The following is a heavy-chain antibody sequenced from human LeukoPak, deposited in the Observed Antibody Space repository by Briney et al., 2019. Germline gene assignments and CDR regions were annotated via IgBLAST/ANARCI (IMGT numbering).Heavy chain of an antibody. D-gene: IGHD3-10*01. Sequence: WASVKVSCEASGGTFSSYAISWVRQAPGQGLEWMGRIIPILGIANYAQKFQGRVTITADKSTSTAYMELSSLRSEDTAVYYCARADYYGSGTSRPLDYWGQGTLVTVSS. J-gene: IGHJ4*02. CDR3: ARADYYGSGTSRPLDY. CDR2: IIPILGIA. CDR1: GGTFSSYA. V-gene: IGHV1-69*04.